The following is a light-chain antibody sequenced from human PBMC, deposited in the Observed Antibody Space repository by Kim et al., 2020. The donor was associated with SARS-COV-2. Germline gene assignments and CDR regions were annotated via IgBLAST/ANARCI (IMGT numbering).Light chain of an antibody. CDR2: DVY. CDR1: SGDVGGYNH. CDR3: SSYISSSTV. J-gene: IGLJ2*01. Sequence: QSALTQPASVSGSVGQSITISCTGTSGDVGGYNHVSWYQQHPGKAPKLMIYDVYKRPSGVSNRFSGSKSGNTASLTISGLQAEDEGDYFCSSYISSSTVFGGGTQLTVL. V-gene: IGLV2-14*01.